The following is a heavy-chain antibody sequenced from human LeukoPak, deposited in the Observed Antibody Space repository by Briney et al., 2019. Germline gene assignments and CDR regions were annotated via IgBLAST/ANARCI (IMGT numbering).Heavy chain of an antibody. CDR1: GFTFSSYG. CDR2: ISYDGSNK. J-gene: IGHJ4*02. D-gene: IGHD5-12*01. Sequence: GRSLRLSCAASGFTFSSYGMHWVRQAPGKGLEWVAVISYDGSNKYYADSVKGRFTISRDNSKNTLYLQMNSLRAEDTAVYYCAEDQGYDFLFDYWGQGTLVTVSS. V-gene: IGHV3-30*18. CDR3: AEDQGYDFLFDY.